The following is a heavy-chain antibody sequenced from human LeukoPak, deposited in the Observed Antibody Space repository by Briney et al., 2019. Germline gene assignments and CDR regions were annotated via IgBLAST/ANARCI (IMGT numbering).Heavy chain of an antibody. CDR3: ARGYDSSGYYYPFDY. CDR1: GYTFTSDY. D-gene: IGHD3-22*01. CDR2: IDPSDGST. J-gene: IGHJ4*02. Sequence: GASVKVSCKASGYTFTSDYMHWVRQAPGQGLEWMGIIDPSDGSTSYAQTFQGRVIMTRDMSTSTAYMELRSLRSDDTAVYYCARGYDSSGYYYPFDYWGQGTLATVSS. V-gene: IGHV1-46*01.